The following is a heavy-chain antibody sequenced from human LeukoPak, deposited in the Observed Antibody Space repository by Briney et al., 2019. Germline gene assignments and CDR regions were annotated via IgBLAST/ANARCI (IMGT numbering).Heavy chain of an antibody. CDR2: ISWKSGSM. V-gene: IGHV3-9*01. D-gene: IGHD3-22*01. CDR1: GFTFDDYA. J-gene: IGHJ4*02. CDR3: AKVHGSYDSSGYYSL. Sequence: GGFLRLSCAASGFTFDDYAMHWVRQAPGKGLEWVSGISWKSGSMGYADSVKGRFTISRDNAKNSLYLQMNSLRPEDTAFYFCAKVHGSYDSSGYYSLWGQGTLVTVSS.